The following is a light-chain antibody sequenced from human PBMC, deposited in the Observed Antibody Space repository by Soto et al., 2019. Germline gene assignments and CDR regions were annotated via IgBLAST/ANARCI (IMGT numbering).Light chain of an antibody. CDR1: QSLVHSSGNTY. V-gene: IGKV2-30*02. CDR2: QVS. J-gene: IGKJ1*01. CDR3: MQGTYWPWT. Sequence: DVVMTQSPLSLPVTLGQPASISCRSSQSLVHSSGNTYLNWFLQRPGHSPRRLIYQVSNRDSGVPDRFIGSGSGIDFTLKISRVEAYDVGVYYCMQGTYWPWTFGQGTRVEIK.